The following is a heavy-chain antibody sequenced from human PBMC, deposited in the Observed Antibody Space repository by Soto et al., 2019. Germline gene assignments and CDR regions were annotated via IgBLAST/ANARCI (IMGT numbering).Heavy chain of an antibody. CDR2: IYYSGST. V-gene: IGHV4-31*03. CDR1: GGSISSGGYY. Sequence: SETLSLTCTVSGGSISSGGYYWSWIRQHPGKGLEWTGYIYYSGSTYYNPSLKSRVTISVDTSKNQFSLKLSSVTAADTAVYYCARVMYYDYVWGSYRYSRFDPWGQGTLVTVSS. J-gene: IGHJ5*02. CDR3: ARVMYYDYVWGSYRYSRFDP. D-gene: IGHD3-16*02.